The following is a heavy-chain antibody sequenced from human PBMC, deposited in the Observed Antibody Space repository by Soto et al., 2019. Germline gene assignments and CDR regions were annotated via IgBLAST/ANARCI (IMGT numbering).Heavy chain of an antibody. CDR3: ARVGYSSPFYY. CDR1: GFTFSSYS. CDR2: ISSGSNTI. J-gene: IGHJ4*02. Sequence: EVQLVESGGGLVQPGGSLRLSCAASGFTFSSYSMNWVRQAPGKGLEWVSYISSGSNTIYYADSVKGRFTISRDNANNSLYLQMNSLRAEDTAVYYCARVGYSSPFYYGGQGTLLTVSS. V-gene: IGHV3-48*01. D-gene: IGHD5-18*01.